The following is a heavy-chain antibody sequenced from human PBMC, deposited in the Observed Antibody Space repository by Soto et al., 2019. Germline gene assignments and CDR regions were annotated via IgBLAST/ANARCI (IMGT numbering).Heavy chain of an antibody. J-gene: IGHJ3*02. D-gene: IGHD1-26*01. CDR2: INNDGRST. CDR3: ARGGSSLRAFDI. Sequence: EVQLVESGGGLAQPGGSLRLSCAASGFTFSSYWLHWVRQVPGRGLVWVSRINNDGRSTIYADSVEGRFTMSRDNAKNSLYLQMNSLRAEDTAVYYCARGGSSLRAFDIWGQGTMVTFSS. V-gene: IGHV3-74*01. CDR1: GFTFSSYW.